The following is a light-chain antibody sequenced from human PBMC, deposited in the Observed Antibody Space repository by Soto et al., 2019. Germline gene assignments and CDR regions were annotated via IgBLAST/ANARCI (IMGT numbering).Light chain of an antibody. J-gene: IGLJ2*01. Sequence: QSVLTQSPSASASLGASVKLTCTPSSGHSNYAIAWHQQQSEKGPRYLMKLNSDGSHSKGDGIPDRFSGSSSGAERYRTIFSLQSEDEADYYCQTLGSGIVVFGGVTKLTVL. CDR1: SGHSNYA. CDR2: LNSDGSH. V-gene: IGLV4-69*01. CDR3: QTLGSGIVV.